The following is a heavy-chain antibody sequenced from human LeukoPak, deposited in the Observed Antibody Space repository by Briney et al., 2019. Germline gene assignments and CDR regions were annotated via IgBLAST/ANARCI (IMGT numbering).Heavy chain of an antibody. CDR2: ISGSGGST. V-gene: IGHV3-23*01. D-gene: IGHD3-3*01. CDR1: GFTFSSYA. CDR3: AKATKKLRFLEWLVDY. Sequence: GGSLRLSCSASGFTFSSYAMSWVRQAPGKGLEWVSAISGSGGSTYYADSVKGRFTISRDNSKNTLYLQMNSLRAEDTAVYYCAKATKKLRFLEWLVDYWGQGTLVTVFS. J-gene: IGHJ4*02.